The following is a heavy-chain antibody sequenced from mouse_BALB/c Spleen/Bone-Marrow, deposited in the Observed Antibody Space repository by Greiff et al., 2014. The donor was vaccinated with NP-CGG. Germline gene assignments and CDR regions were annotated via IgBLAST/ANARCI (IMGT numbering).Heavy chain of an antibody. V-gene: IGHV5-4*02. D-gene: IGHD2-10*02. CDR3: ARSGEGYGAMDY. CDR2: IGDGGGYT. CDR1: GFTFSDYY. J-gene: IGHJ4*01. Sequence: EVMLVESGGGLVKPGGSLKLSCAASGFTFSDYYMYWVRQTPEKRLEWVATIGDGGGYTYYPDSVWGRFTISRDNAKNNLYLQMSSLKSEDTAMYYCARSGEGYGAMDYWGQGTSVTVFS.